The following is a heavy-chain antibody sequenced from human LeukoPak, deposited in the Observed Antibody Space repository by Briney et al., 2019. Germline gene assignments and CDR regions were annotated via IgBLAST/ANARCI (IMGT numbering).Heavy chain of an antibody. D-gene: IGHD6-6*01. Sequence: GGSLRLSCAASGFTFSSYAMSWVRQAPGKGLEWVANIKEDGSAKDHVDSVKGRFTISRDNAKNSLSLQMNSLRAEDTAVYYCARVYSSSSGKNAFDFWGQGTLVTVSS. CDR3: ARVYSSSSGKNAFDF. CDR2: IKEDGSAK. J-gene: IGHJ3*01. V-gene: IGHV3-7*03. CDR1: GFTFSSYA.